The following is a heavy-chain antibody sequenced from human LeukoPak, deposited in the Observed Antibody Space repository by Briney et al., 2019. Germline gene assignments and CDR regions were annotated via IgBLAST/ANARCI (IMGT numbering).Heavy chain of an antibody. V-gene: IGHV3-23*01. D-gene: IGHD3-22*01. CDR1: GFTFSSYA. CDR3: AKDRVGYYDSFQFYDS. J-gene: IGHJ5*01. Sequence: GGSLRLSCAASGFTFSSYAMSWVRQAPGKGLEWVSAISGSGGSTYYADSVKGRFTISRDNSKNTLYLQMNSLRAEDTAVYYCAKDRVGYYDSFQFYDSWGQGTLVTVSS. CDR2: ISGSGGST.